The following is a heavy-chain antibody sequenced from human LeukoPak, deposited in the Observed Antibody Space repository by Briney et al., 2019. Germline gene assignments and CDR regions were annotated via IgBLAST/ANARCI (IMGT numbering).Heavy chain of an antibody. CDR1: GGSISSVNYY. D-gene: IGHD3-22*01. Sequence: PSETLSLNCTVSGGSISSVNYYWGWIRQPPGKGLEWIGSVYYSGSTYYSPSLKSRVTISVDTSKNQFSLELSSVTAADTTVYYCAGGSYDNRGYSFDYWGQGTLVTVSS. CDR2: VYYSGST. V-gene: IGHV4-39*01. CDR3: AGGSYDNRGYSFDY. J-gene: IGHJ4*02.